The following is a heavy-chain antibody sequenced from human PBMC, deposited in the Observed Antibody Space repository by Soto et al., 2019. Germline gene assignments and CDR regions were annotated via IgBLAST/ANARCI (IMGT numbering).Heavy chain of an antibody. D-gene: IGHD3-22*01. CDR3: ARDRTYYYDRSGFPMDV. CDR2: IYHSGST. Sequence: PSETLSLTCAVSGYSISSGYYWGWIRQPPGKGLEWIGSIYHSGSTYYNPSLKSRVTISVDTSKNQFSLKLSSVTAADTAVYYCARDRTYYYDRSGFPMDVWGQGNTGT. V-gene: IGHV4-38-2*02. J-gene: IGHJ6*02. CDR1: GYSISSGYY.